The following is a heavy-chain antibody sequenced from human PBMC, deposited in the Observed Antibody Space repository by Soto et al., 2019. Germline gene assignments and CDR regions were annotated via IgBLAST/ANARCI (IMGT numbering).Heavy chain of an antibody. Sequence: QVRLVESGGGVVQPGRSLRLSCTASGFSFSSYAMYWFRQPPGKGLEWVAVISKDGMNKNYADSVKGRVTVSRDNANYSLDLQLNSLRGEDTAMYYCARDRYSSDYFVKWFEPWGQGTLVTVSS. D-gene: IGHD6-19*01. CDR2: ISKDGMNK. CDR1: GFSFSSYA. V-gene: IGHV3-30*04. J-gene: IGHJ5*02. CDR3: ARDRYSSDYFVKWFEP.